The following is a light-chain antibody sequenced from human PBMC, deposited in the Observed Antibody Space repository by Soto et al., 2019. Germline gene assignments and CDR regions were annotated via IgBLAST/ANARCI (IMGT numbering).Light chain of an antibody. Sequence: EIVLTQSPGTLSLSPGERATLSCRASQSVSSSYLAWYRQKPGQAPRLLIYRASSRATGIPDRFSGSGSGTDFTLTIIRLEPEDFAVYYCQQYGSSPYTFGQGTTLEIK. CDR3: QQYGSSPYT. CDR1: QSVSSSY. CDR2: RAS. V-gene: IGKV3-20*01. J-gene: IGKJ2*01.